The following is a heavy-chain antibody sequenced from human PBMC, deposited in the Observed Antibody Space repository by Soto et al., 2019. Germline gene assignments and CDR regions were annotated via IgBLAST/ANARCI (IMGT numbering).Heavy chain of an antibody. CDR1: GYTFTNYG. J-gene: IGHJ5*02. D-gene: IGHD3-10*01. CDR2: INGYNGNT. Sequence: QVQLVQSGGEVKKPGASVKVSCKASGYTFTNYGISWVRQAPGQGLEWMGWINGYNGNTKYAQKVQGRVTMTTDTSTSTAYMELRSRRSDDTAVYYCARGVGSGSYYNQYNWFDPWGQGTLVTVSS. V-gene: IGHV1-18*01. CDR3: ARGVGSGSYYNQYNWFDP.